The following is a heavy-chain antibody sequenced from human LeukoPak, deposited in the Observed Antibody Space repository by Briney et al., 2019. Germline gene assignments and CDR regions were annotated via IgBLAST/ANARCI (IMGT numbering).Heavy chain of an antibody. CDR3: ARTPSIVGYTSRELGHWYFDL. J-gene: IGHJ2*01. CDR2: ISGSSSYI. Sequence: PGGSLRLSCAASGFTFSSYGMNWVRQAPGKGLEWLSSISGSSSYIYYADSVKGRFTISRDNARISLYLQMKSLRAEDTAVYYCARTPSIVGYTSRELGHWYFDLWGRGTPVTVSS. D-gene: IGHD6-13*01. CDR1: GFTFSSYG. V-gene: IGHV3-21*01.